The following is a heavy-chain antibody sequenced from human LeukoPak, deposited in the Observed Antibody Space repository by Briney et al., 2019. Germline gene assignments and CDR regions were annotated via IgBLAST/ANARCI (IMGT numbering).Heavy chain of an antibody. Sequence: GGSLRLSCAASGFTFDDYGMSWVRQAPGKGLEWVSGINWNGGSTGYGDSVKGRFTISRDNAKNSLYLQMNSLRAEDTALYYCGKYVRKPYGGGGDYYFYMDVWGKGTTVTISS. D-gene: IGHD4-17*01. J-gene: IGHJ6*03. CDR3: GKYVRKPYGGGGDYYFYMDV. CDR2: INWNGGST. CDR1: GFTFDDYG. V-gene: IGHV3-20*04.